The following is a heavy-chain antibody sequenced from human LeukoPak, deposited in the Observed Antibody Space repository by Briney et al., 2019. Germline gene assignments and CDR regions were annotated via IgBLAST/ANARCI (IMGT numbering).Heavy chain of an antibody. Sequence: GASVKVSCKASGYTFTGYFMHWVRQAPGQGLEWMGWINPNSGDTKYAQRFQGRVTMTRDTSIGTAYMELSRLRSDDTAFYYCARDYCSTTSCFDFWGQGTLVTVSS. J-gene: IGHJ4*02. CDR3: ARDYCSTTSCFDF. CDR2: INPNSGDT. D-gene: IGHD2-2*01. CDR1: GYTFTGYF. V-gene: IGHV1-2*02.